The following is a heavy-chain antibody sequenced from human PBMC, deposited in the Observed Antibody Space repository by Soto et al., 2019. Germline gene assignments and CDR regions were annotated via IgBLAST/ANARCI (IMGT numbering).Heavy chain of an antibody. J-gene: IGHJ4*02. CDR2: IYTGGTT. CDR1: GFTVTINY. CDR3: HGDGQ. V-gene: IGHV3-53*01. Sequence: EVQVVESGGGLIQPGGSLRLSCAVSGFTVTINYMSWVRQAPGQGLEWVSVIYTGGTTFYADSVKGRFTISRDTSRNTLYLQRNSLRGEDTAVYYCHGDGQWGQGTLVTVSS.